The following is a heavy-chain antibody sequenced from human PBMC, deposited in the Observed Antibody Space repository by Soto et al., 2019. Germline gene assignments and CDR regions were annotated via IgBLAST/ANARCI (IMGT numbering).Heavy chain of an antibody. J-gene: IGHJ4*02. CDR2: MNAVNGDT. D-gene: IGHD5-12*01. Sequence: ASVKVSCKASGYTFTSYAMHWVRQAPGQSLEWMGWMNAVNGDTKYSQKFQGRVTITRDTSASTAYMELSSLRSEDTAVYYCARGNGYDVDFWGQGTLVTVSS. CDR1: GYTFTSYA. V-gene: IGHV1-3*01. CDR3: ARGNGYDVDF.